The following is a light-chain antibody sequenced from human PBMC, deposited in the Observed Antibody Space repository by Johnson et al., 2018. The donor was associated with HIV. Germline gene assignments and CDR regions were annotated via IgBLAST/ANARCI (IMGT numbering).Light chain of an antibody. J-gene: IGLJ1*01. V-gene: IGLV1-51*01. CDR3: GTWDSRLGNYV. CDR1: SSNIGNNY. Sequence: SVLTQPPSVSAAPGQKVTISCSGSSSNIGNNYVSWYQQLPGTAPKLLIYDNNKRPSGIPDRFSGSKSGTSATLRITGLQTWDEADYYCGTWDSRLGNYVFGTGTQSTVL. CDR2: DNN.